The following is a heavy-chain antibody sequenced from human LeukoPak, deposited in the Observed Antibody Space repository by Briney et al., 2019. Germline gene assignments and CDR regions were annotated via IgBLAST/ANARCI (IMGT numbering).Heavy chain of an antibody. D-gene: IGHD6-19*01. V-gene: IGHV4-39*01. CDR1: GGSISSSSYY. CDR3: ARLTSSGWQDY. Sequence: PSETLSLTCTVSGGSISSSSYYWGWIRQPPGKGLEWIGSIYYSGSTYYNPSLKSRVTIPVDTSKNQFSLKLSSVTATDTAVYYCARLTSSGWQDYWGQGTLVTVSS. J-gene: IGHJ4*02. CDR2: IYYSGST.